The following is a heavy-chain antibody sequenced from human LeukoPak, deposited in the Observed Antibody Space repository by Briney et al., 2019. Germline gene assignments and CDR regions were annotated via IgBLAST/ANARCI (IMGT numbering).Heavy chain of an antibody. Sequence: GGSLRLSCAASGFTVSSYYMSWVRQAPGKGLEWVSVIYSGGSTYYADSVKGKFTISRDNSKNTLYLELNSLRAEDTAVYYCAGLGVQSAGKYYFDYWGQGALVTVSS. D-gene: IGHD2-8*01. CDR2: IYSGGST. V-gene: IGHV3-66*04. CDR3: AGLGVQSAGKYYFDY. CDR1: GFTVSSYY. J-gene: IGHJ4*02.